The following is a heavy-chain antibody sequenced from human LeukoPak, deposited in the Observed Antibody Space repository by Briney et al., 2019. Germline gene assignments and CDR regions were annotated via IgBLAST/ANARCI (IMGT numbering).Heavy chain of an antibody. D-gene: IGHD1-20*01. Sequence: GGSLRLSCAGSGFTFSSYSMNWVRQAPGKGLEWVASISSSSTYIYYADSVKGRSTISRDNAKKSLDLLLNSLRAEDTAVYYCARAITAAQYFFDYWGQGTQVTVSS. CDR3: ARAITAAQYFFDY. J-gene: IGHJ4*02. V-gene: IGHV3-21*01. CDR1: GFTFSSYS. CDR2: ISSSSTYI.